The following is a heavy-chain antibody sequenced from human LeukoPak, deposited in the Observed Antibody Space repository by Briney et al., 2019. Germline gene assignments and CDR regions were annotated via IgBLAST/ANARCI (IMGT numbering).Heavy chain of an antibody. CDR1: GYTLTELS. CDR3: ARVPPWFGELQRETFDY. Sequence: PAASVKVSCKVSGYTLTELSMHWVRQAPGKGLEWMGGFDPEDGETIYAQQFQGRVTMNEDTSTDTAYMELSSLRSEDTAVYYCARVPPWFGELQRETFDYWGQGTLVTVSS. D-gene: IGHD3-10*01. J-gene: IGHJ4*02. CDR2: FDPEDGET. V-gene: IGHV1-24*01.